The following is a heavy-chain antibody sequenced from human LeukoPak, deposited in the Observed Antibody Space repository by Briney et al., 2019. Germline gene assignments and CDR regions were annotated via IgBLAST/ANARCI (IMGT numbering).Heavy chain of an antibody. J-gene: IGHJ4*02. CDR1: GDSISSAGYD. CDR3: ARTRRYCGGGSCYYLDY. V-gene: IGHV4-31*03. Sequence: PSQTLSLTCTVSGDSISSAGYDWTWIRQHSGKGLEWIGHIFYSGITYYNPSLKSRVSISVDTSKNHFSLNLSSVTAADTAVYYCARTRRYCGGGSCYYLDYWGQGTLVTVSS. CDR2: IFYSGIT. D-gene: IGHD2-15*01.